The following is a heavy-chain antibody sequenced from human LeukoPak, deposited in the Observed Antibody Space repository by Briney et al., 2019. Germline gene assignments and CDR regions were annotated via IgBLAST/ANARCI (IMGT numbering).Heavy chain of an antibody. J-gene: IGHJ6*03. D-gene: IGHD1-26*01. CDR1: GFTFSSYW. CDR2: IKQDGSEK. CDR3: ARDPYSGSYSDYYYYYMDV. Sequence: GGSLRLSCAASGFTFSSYWMSWVRQAPGKGLEWVANIKQDGSEKYYVDSVKGRFTISRDNAKNSLYLQMNSLRAEDTAVYYCARDPYSGSYSDYYYYYMDVWGKGTTVTVSS. V-gene: IGHV3-7*01.